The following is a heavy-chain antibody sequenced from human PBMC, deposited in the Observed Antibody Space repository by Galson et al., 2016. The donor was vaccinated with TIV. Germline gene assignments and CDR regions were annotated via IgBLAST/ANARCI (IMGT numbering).Heavy chain of an antibody. CDR3: TRGNLSGERSIDP. J-gene: IGHJ4*02. CDR2: IFPILQIT. CDR1: GCTFGSHA. D-gene: IGHD3-10*01. V-gene: IGHV1-69*04. Sequence: SVKVSCKASGCTFGSHAIHWVRQAPGQGLEWMARIFPILQITHHEQTLQGRITITADDSASTAYMELTSLKAEDTAVYFCTRGNLSGERSIDPWGQGTLVAVSS.